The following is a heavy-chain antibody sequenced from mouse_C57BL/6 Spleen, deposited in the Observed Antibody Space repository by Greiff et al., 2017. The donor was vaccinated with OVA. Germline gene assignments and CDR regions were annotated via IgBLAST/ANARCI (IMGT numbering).Heavy chain of an antibody. CDR1: GFTFSDYG. V-gene: IGHV5-17*01. J-gene: IGHJ4*01. D-gene: IGHD4-1*01. Sequence: EVKLVESGGGLVKPGGSLKLSCAASGFTFSDYGMHWVRQAPEKGLEWVAYISSGSSTIYYADTVKGRFTISRDNAKNTLFLQMTSLRSEDTAMYYCASPAGTFYAMDYWGQGTSVTVSS. CDR2: ISSGSSTI. CDR3: ASPAGTFYAMDY.